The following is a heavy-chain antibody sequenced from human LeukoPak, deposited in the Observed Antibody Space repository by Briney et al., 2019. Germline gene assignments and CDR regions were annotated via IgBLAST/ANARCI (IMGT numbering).Heavy chain of an antibody. J-gene: IGHJ5*02. CDR1: GYTFTGYY. Sequence: GSVKVSCKASGYTFTGYYMHWVRQAPGQGLEWMEIINPSGGSTSYAQKFQGRVTMTRDTSTSTVYMELSSLRSEDTAVYYCARGGYSSSWSPNWFDPWGQGTLVTVSS. CDR3: ARGGYSSSWSPNWFDP. CDR2: INPSGGST. V-gene: IGHV1-46*01. D-gene: IGHD6-13*01.